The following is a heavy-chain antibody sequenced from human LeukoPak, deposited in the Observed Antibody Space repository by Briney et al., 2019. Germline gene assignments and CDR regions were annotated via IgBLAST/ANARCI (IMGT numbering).Heavy chain of an antibody. D-gene: IGHD4-17*01. CDR3: ARDDSGTRRGWFEH. J-gene: IGHJ5*01. CDR2: ISSSSSYI. CDR1: GFTFSTYS. V-gene: IGHV3-21*04. Sequence: KPGGSLRLSCAASGFTFSTYSMHWVRQAPGKGLEWVSSISSSSSYIYYADSVKGRFTISRDNAKNSLYLQMNSLRAEDTAVYYCARDDSGTRRGWFEHWGQGTLVTVSS.